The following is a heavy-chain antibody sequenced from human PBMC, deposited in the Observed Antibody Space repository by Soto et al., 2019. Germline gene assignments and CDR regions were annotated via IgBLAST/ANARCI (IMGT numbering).Heavy chain of an antibody. J-gene: IGHJ4*02. CDR2: IKEDGSDK. V-gene: IGHV3-7*01. Sequence: GGSLRLSCVASGFTFNTCWMSWVRQAPGKGLEWVANIKEDGSDKYYVDSVKGRFTISRDNAKNLLHLQMNSLGAGDTAMYYCARFTRGSSGDYWGQGTLVTVSS. CDR3: ARFTRGSSGDY. D-gene: IGHD6-25*01. CDR1: GFTFNTCW.